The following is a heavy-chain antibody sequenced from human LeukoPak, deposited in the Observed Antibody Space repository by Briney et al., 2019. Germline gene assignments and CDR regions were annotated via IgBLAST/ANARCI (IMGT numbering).Heavy chain of an antibody. V-gene: IGHV3-21*04. CDR3: AKSPVSSCRGSFCYPFDY. D-gene: IGHD2-15*01. CDR1: GFIFSSYT. J-gene: IGHJ4*02. CDR2: ISTRSTSI. Sequence: PGGSLRLSCAASGFIFSSYTMNWVRQAPGKGLEWVSSISTRSTSIYYADSVMGRFTISRDNSRNTLYLQMNTLRAEDTAVYFCAKSPVSSCRGSFCYPFDYWGQGNLVTVSS.